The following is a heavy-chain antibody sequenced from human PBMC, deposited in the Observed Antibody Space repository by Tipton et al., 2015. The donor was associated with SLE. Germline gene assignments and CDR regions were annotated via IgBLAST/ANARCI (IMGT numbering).Heavy chain of an antibody. Sequence: TLSLTCTVSGASISSYYWGWIRQPPGKGLEWIGSIYYSGSTYYNPSLKSRVTISVDTSKNQFSLKLSSVTAADTAVYYCARGPFWSGSWDYWGQGTLVTVSS. D-gene: IGHD3-3*01. V-gene: IGHV4-39*07. CDR1: GASISSYY. CDR2: IYYSGST. J-gene: IGHJ4*02. CDR3: ARGPFWSGSWDY.